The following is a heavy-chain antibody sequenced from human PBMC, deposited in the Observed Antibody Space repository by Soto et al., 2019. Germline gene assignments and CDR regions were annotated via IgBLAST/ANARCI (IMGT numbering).Heavy chain of an antibody. CDR1: GGSFSGYY. V-gene: IGHV4-34*01. J-gene: IGHJ4*02. CDR2: INHSGST. D-gene: IGHD2-8*02. CDR3: ARDKPTGPSDY. Sequence: PSETLSLTCAVYGGSFSGYYWTWIRQPPGTGLEWIGEINHSGSTNYNPSLKSRVTISVDTSKNQFSLKLTSVTAADTAVYYCARDKPTGPSDYWGQGPLVTLAS.